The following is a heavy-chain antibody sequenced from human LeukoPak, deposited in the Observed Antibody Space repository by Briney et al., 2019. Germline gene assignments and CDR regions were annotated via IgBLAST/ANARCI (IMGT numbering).Heavy chain of an antibody. D-gene: IGHD1-26*01. J-gene: IGHJ4*02. CDR1: GGSFSGYY. Sequence: SETLSLTCAVFGGSFSGYYWSWIRQPPGKGLEWIGEIKHSGSTNYNPSLKSRVTISVDTSKNQFSLKLSSVTAADTAVYYCARVRIVGATSPFDYWGQGTLVTVSS. CDR3: ARVRIVGATSPFDY. CDR2: IKHSGST. V-gene: IGHV4-34*01.